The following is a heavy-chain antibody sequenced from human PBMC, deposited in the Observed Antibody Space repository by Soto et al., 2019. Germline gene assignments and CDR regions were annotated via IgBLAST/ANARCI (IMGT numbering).Heavy chain of an antibody. V-gene: IGHV3-7*01. CDR2: INEDGSQK. CDR3: ERVGFYGWGFDN. D-gene: IGHD3-10*01. CDR1: EFSFRSYW. J-gene: IGHJ4*02. Sequence: PGGSLRLSCAAAEFSFRSYWMTWIRQAPGKGLEWVALINEDGSQKYYVGSVKGRFIISRDNAKDSVYMQMDSLRAGATAVYFCERVGFYGWGFDNWGQLTLFTV.